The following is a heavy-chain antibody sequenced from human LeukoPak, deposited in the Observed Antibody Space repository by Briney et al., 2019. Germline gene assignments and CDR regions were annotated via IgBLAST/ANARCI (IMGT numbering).Heavy chain of an antibody. CDR2: ITYNGGST. CDR1: GFTFSSYA. V-gene: IGHV3-64*01. Sequence: GGSLRLSCAASGFTFSSYAMHWVRQAPGKGLEYVASITYNGGSTSYANSMKGRFTISRDNSKNMVYLQMNSLRVEDTAVYYCARAGPIDYWGQGTLVTVSS. CDR3: ARAGPIDY. J-gene: IGHJ4*02.